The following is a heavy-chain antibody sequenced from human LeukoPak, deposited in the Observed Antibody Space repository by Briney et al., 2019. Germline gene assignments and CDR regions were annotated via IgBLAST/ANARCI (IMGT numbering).Heavy chain of an antibody. V-gene: IGHV4-59*01. Sequence: SETLSLTCTVSGGSISSYYWSWIRQPPGKGLEWIGYIYYSGSTNYNPSLKSRVTISVDTSKIQFSLKLTSVTAADTAVYYCAGESYYDSSGFDYWGQGTRVTVSS. CDR2: IYYSGST. CDR3: AGESYYDSSGFDY. J-gene: IGHJ4*02. D-gene: IGHD3-22*01. CDR1: GGSISSYY.